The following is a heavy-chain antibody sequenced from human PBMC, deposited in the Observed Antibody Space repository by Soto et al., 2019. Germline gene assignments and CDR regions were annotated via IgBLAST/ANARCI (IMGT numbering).Heavy chain of an antibody. CDR1: GGTPSNSA. CDR2: IIPVFGLV. D-gene: IGHD3-22*01. CDR3: AGRRIVVVGSRSYYCMDV. V-gene: IGHV1-69*01. Sequence: QVHLLLQSGAEVKKPGSSVKVSCKASGGTPSNSAISLVRQAPGQGLEWMGGIIPVFGLVKYAQNFQGRVTITADESTNTAYMELSSLRPEDTAVYYCAGRRIVVVGSRSYYCMDVWGQGTTVTVSS. J-gene: IGHJ6*02.